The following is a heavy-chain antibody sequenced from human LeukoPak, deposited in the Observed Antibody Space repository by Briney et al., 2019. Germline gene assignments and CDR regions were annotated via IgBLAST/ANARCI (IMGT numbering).Heavy chain of an antibody. Sequence: SETLSLTCAVYGGSFSGYYWSWIRQPRAKGLEWIGEINHSGSTNYNPSLKSRVTILVDTSKNQFSLKLSSVTAADTAVYYCARGHSPVTTKVSYFQHWGQGTLVTVSS. J-gene: IGHJ1*01. CDR3: ARGHSPVTTKVSYFQH. V-gene: IGHV4-34*01. D-gene: IGHD4-17*01. CDR2: INHSGST. CDR1: GGSFSGYY.